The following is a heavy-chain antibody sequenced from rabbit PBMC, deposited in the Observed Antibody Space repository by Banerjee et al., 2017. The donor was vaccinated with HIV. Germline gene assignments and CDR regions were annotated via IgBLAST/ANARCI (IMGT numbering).Heavy chain of an antibody. D-gene: IGHD1-1*01. V-gene: IGHV1S45*01. J-gene: IGHJ6*01. Sequence: QEQLEESGGDLVKPEGSLTLTCTASGFSFSSSYYMCWVRQAPGKGLEWIGYINVGNGGIAYYASWAKGRFTISKTSSTTVTLQMTSLTAADTATYFCARGSGWTRWDLWGPGTLVTVS. CDR2: INVGNGGIA. CDR3: ARGSGWTRWDL. CDR1: GFSFSSSYY.